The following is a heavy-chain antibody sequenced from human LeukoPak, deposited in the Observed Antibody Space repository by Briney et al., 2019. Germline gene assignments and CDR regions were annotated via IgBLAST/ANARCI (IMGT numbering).Heavy chain of an antibody. J-gene: IGHJ3*02. CDR1: GGSISSGDYY. Sequence: SSQTLSLTCTVSGGSISSGDYYWSWIRQPPGKGLEWIGYIYYSGSTYYNPSLKSRVTISVDTSKNQFSLKLSSVTAADTAVYYCARVPRPGYCSSTSCYPDAFDIWGQGTMVTVSP. CDR3: ARVPRPGYCSSTSCYPDAFDI. CDR2: IYYSGST. V-gene: IGHV4-30-4*08. D-gene: IGHD2-2*03.